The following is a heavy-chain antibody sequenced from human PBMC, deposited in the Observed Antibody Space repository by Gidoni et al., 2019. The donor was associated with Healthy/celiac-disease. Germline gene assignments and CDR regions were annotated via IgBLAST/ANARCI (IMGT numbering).Heavy chain of an antibody. CDR1: GFSFSSYE. CDR3: ARGTSFIDSGYDGDFDY. Sequence: EVQLVESGGGLVQPGGSLRLSCAASGFSFSSYEMNWVRQAPGKGLEWVSYISSSGSTIYYADSVKGRFTISRDNAKNSLYLQMNSLRAEDTAVYYCARGTSFIDSGYDGDFDYWGQGTLVTVSS. V-gene: IGHV3-48*03. J-gene: IGHJ4*02. D-gene: IGHD5-12*01. CDR2: ISSSGSTI.